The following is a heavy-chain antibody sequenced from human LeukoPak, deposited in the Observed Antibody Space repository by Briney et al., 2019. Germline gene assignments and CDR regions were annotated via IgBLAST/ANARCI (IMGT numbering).Heavy chain of an antibody. CDR1: GYTFTGYY. J-gene: IGHJ4*02. CDR2: INPSGGST. Sequence: ASVKVSCKASGYTFTGYYMHWVRQAPGQGLEWMGIINPSGGSTSYAQKFQGRVTMTRDTSTSTVYMELSSLRSEDTAVYYCARVGGDLWSGYYAAGFDYWGQGTLVTVSS. V-gene: IGHV1-46*01. CDR3: ARVGGDLWSGYYAAGFDY. D-gene: IGHD3-3*01.